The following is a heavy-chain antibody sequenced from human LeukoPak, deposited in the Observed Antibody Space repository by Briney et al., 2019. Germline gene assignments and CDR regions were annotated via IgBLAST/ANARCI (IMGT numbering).Heavy chain of an antibody. J-gene: IGHJ3*02. D-gene: IGHD3-3*01. Sequence: SETLSLTCTVSGGSISSGDFYWSWIRQPPGKGLEWIGYIYYSGSTYYNPSLKSRVTISVDTSKNQSSLKLSSVTAADTAMYYCARHRITIFGVVIPHAFDIWGQGTMVTVSS. V-gene: IGHV4-30-4*08. CDR3: ARHRITIFGVVIPHAFDI. CDR1: GGSISSGDFY. CDR2: IYYSGST.